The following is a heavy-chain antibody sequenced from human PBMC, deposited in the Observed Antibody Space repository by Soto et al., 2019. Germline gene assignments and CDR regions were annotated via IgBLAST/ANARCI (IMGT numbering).Heavy chain of an antibody. D-gene: IGHD7-27*01. CDR1: GDSISTDY. V-gene: IGHV4-59*08. J-gene: IGHJ4*02. Sequence: SETLSLTCTVSGDSISTDYWSWIRQSPGKGLEWIGFIYYGGSTNHNSSLKSRVTISVDTPKNQFSLKLSSVTAADTAVYYCAKNWNWGSLVHWGQGTLVTVS. CDR3: AKNWNWGSLVH. CDR2: IYYGGST.